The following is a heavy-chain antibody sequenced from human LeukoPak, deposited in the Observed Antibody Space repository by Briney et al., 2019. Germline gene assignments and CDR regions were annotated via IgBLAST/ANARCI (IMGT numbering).Heavy chain of an antibody. CDR2: INHSGST. D-gene: IGHD2-2*01. V-gene: IGHV4-34*01. Sequence: SETLSLTCAVYGGSFSGYYWSWIRQPPGKGLEWIGEINHSGSTNYNPSLKSRVTISVDTSKNQFSLKLSSVTAADTAVYYCARGPCSSTSCYAAGWFDPWGQGTLVTVSS. CDR3: ARGPCSSTSCYAAGWFDP. J-gene: IGHJ5*02. CDR1: GGSFSGYY.